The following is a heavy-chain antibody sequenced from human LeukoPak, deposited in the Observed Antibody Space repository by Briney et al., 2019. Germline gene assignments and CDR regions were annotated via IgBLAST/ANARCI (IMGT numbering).Heavy chain of an antibody. CDR3: VRSQYSSSS. J-gene: IGHJ5*02. V-gene: IGHV3-74*01. D-gene: IGHD6-13*01. Sequence: GGSLRLSCAASGFTFSTSSMHWVRQAPGKGLVWVSRINGDGSGINYADSVKGRFTISRDNAKNSLYLQMNSLRVEDTAVYYCVRSQYSSSSWGQGTLVTVSS. CDR2: INGDGSGI. CDR1: GFTFSTSS.